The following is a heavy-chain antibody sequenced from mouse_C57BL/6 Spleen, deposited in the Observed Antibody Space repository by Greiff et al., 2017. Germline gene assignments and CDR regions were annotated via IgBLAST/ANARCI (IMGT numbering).Heavy chain of an antibody. J-gene: IGHJ2*01. Sequence: EVQLQQPGAELVKPGASVKMSCKASGYTFTDYNMHWVKPSHGKSLEWIGYINPNNGGTSYNQKFKGKATLTVNKSSSTAYMELRSLTSEDSAVYYCASGYDGYYVGYWGQGTTLTVSS. CDR3: ASGYDGYYVGY. CDR1: GYTFTDYN. CDR2: INPNNGGT. D-gene: IGHD2-3*01. V-gene: IGHV1-22*01.